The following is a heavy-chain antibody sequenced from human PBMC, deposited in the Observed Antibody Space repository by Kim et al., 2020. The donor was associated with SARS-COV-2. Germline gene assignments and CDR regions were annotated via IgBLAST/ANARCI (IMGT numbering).Heavy chain of an antibody. V-gene: IGHV4-30-2*04. CDR3: AGIAVAGIGY. Sequence: ITYCNPSLQSRVTISVDTSKNQFSLKLSSVTAADTAVYYCAGIAVAGIGYWGQGTLVTVSS. J-gene: IGHJ4*02. CDR2: IT. D-gene: IGHD6-19*01.